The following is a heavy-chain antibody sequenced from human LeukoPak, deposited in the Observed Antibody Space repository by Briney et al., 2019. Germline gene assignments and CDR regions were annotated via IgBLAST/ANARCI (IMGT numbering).Heavy chain of an antibody. Sequence: PGGSLRLSCAASGFTFSSYSMNWVRQAPGKGLEWVSSISSSSSYIYYADSVKGRFTISRDNAKNSLYLQMNSLRAEDTAVYYCASGFTGYSSSWVPYYYYYMDVWGKGTTVTVSS. CDR3: ASGFTGYSSSWVPYYYYYMDV. J-gene: IGHJ6*03. V-gene: IGHV3-21*01. CDR1: GFTFSSYS. D-gene: IGHD6-13*01. CDR2: ISSSSSYI.